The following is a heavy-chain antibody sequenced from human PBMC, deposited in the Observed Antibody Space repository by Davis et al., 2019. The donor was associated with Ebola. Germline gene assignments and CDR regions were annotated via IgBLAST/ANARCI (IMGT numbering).Heavy chain of an antibody. CDR1: GYTFTSYA. Sequence: AASVKVSCKASGYTFTSYAMHWVRQAPGQRLEWMGWINAGNGNTKYSQKFQGRVTITRDTSTSTAYMELRSLRSDDTAVYYCAREGFTSSAVLYYYYYGMDVWGQGTTVTVSS. CDR3: AREGFTSSAVLYYYYYGMDV. J-gene: IGHJ6*02. CDR2: INAGNGNT. D-gene: IGHD2-2*01. V-gene: IGHV1-3*01.